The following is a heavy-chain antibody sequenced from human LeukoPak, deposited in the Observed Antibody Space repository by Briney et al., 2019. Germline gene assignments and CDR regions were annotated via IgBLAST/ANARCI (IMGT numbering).Heavy chain of an antibody. CDR2: IRYDGSKK. D-gene: IGHD3-16*02. Sequence: PGGSLRLSCAASGFTFSSYGMHWVRQAPGKGLEWVAFIRYDGSKKYYADSVKGRFTISRDNSKNTLYLQMNSLRAEDTAVYYCAKETYDYVWGSYRYYFDYWGQGTLVTVSS. J-gene: IGHJ4*02. CDR1: GFTFSSYG. CDR3: AKETYDYVWGSYRYYFDY. V-gene: IGHV3-30*02.